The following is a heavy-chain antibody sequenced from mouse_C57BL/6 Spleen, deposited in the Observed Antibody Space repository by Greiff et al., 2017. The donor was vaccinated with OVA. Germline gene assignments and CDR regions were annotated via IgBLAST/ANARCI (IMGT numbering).Heavy chain of an antibody. Sequence: DVKLVESGGGLVKPGGSLKLSCAASGFTFSDYGMHWVSQAPEKGLEWVAYISSGGSTINYADKVKGRFPFTRDNAKNTLFLQTASLRSEDTAMYYCARVPRGYAMDYWGQGTLVTVSS. J-gene: IGHJ4*01. CDR1: GFTFSDYG. V-gene: IGHV5-17*01. CDR3: ARVPRGYAMDY. CDR2: ISSGGSTI. D-gene: IGHD5-1*01.